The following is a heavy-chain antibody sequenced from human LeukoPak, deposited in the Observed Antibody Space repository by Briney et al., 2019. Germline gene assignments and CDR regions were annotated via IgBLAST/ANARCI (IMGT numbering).Heavy chain of an antibody. CDR1: GFTFSHYS. CDR2: ISASSSFI. D-gene: IGHD2-2*01. V-gene: IGHV3-21*01. Sequence: GGSLRLSCAASGFTFSHYSMDWVRQAPGKGLEWVSSISASSSFIYYAYSLKGRFTISRDNAKNSLYLQMNSLRAEDTAVFYCARGYCSRTSCEDFDYWGQGTLVTVSS. J-gene: IGHJ4*01. CDR3: ARGYCSRTSCEDFDY.